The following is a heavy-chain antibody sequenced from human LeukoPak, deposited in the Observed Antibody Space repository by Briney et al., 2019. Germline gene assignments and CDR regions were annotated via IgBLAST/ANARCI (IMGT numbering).Heavy chain of an antibody. CDR3: ARGRSQFDP. V-gene: IGHV3-30*14. Sequence: GGSLRLSCAASGFTFSSYAMHWVRQAPGKGLEWVAVISYDGSNKYYADSVKGRFTISRDNSKNTLYLQMNSLRAEDTAVYYCARGRSQFDPWGQGTLVTVSS. CDR1: GFTFSSYA. CDR2: ISYDGSNK. J-gene: IGHJ5*02.